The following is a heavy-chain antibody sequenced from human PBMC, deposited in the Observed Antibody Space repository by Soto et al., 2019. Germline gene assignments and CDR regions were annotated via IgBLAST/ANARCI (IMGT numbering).Heavy chain of an antibody. CDR2: IRSKAYGGST. V-gene: IGHV3-49*03. D-gene: IGHD6-19*01. J-gene: IGHJ4*02. CDR3: TRGRHSGDWSGYYFDS. CDR1: GFTFRDYG. Sequence: GGSLRLSCTVSGFTFRDYGMGWFRQAPGKGLEWVGFIRSKAYGGSTEYAASVRGRFTVSRDDSKSIAYLQMNSLKTEDTAVFYCTRGRHSGDWSGYYFDSWGQGTLVTVSS.